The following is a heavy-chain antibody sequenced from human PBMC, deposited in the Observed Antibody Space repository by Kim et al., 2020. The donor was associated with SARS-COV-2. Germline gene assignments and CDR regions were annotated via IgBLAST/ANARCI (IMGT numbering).Heavy chain of an antibody. CDR1: GFTFSSYD. V-gene: IGHV3-13*05. D-gene: IGHD2-21*02. CDR2: IGTAGDP. CDR3: ARGKGLYTYCGGDCSVGAFDI. Sequence: GGSLRLSCAASGFTFSSYDMHWVRQATGKGLEWVSAIGTAGDPYYPGSVKGRFTISRENAKNSLYLQMNSLRAGDTAVYYCARGKGLYTYCGGDCSVGAFDIWGQGTMVTVSS. J-gene: IGHJ3*02.